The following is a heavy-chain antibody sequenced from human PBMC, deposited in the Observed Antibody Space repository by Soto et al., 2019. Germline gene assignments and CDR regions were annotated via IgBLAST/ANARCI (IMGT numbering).Heavy chain of an antibody. Sequence: GGSLRLSCAASGFSFSGFGMNWVRQAPGKGLEWLATTSYDGSKKYYGDSVKGRFTISRDNSKNTLYLEMNSLRAEDTAVYYCAKDRRVTVGDYYYGMDVWGQGTTGTVSS. CDR1: GFSFSGFG. V-gene: IGHV3-30*18. D-gene: IGHD3-16*01. CDR2: TSYDGSKK. CDR3: AKDRRVTVGDYYYGMDV. J-gene: IGHJ6*02.